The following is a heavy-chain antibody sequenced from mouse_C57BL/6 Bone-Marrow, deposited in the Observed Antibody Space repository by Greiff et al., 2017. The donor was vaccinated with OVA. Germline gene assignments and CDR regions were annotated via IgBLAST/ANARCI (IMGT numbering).Heavy chain of an antibody. V-gene: IGHV5-17*01. Sequence: DVMLVESGGGLVKPGGSLKLSCAASGFTFSDYGMHWVRQAPEKGLEWVAYISSGSSTIYYADTVKGRFTISRDNAKNTLFLQMASLRSEDTAMYYCARYDYGPWFAYWGQGTLVTVSA. D-gene: IGHD2-4*01. CDR1: GFTFSDYG. CDR2: ISSGSSTI. J-gene: IGHJ3*01. CDR3: ARYDYGPWFAY.